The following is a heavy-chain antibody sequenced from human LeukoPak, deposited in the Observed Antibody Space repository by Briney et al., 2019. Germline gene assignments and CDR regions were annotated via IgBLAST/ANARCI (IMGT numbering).Heavy chain of an antibody. CDR3: ATQSITLVVVISPFDY. V-gene: IGHV3-30*02. J-gene: IGHJ4*02. Sequence: GGSLRLSCAASGLTFSNFPMHWVRQPPGKGLEWVALIQDDGATTNYADSVRGRFTISRDNSKSTAYLQMNSLKPDDTAVYYCATQSITLVVVISPFDYWGQGTLVTVSS. D-gene: IGHD3-22*01. CDR2: IQDDGATT. CDR1: GLTFSNFP.